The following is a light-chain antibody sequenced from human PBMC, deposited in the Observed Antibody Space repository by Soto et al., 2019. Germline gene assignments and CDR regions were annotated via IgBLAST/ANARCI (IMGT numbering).Light chain of an antibody. CDR2: GAS. V-gene: IGKV3D-15*01. CDR3: HQYNNWPPWT. CDR1: QTINNN. Sequence: VMTQAPATLSVSPGERATLSCRASQTINNNVAWYQLKDGQVPRLVIYGASTRATGIPDRFSGSGSGTDFTLTISSLQSEDFAVYYCHQYNNWPPWTFGQGTKVDIK. J-gene: IGKJ1*01.